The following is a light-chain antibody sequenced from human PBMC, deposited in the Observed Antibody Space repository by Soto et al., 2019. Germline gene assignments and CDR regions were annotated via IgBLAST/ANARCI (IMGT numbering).Light chain of an antibody. V-gene: IGLV2-14*01. CDR1: SSDVGGYNY. J-gene: IGLJ2*01. CDR3: ASYTRSATHVV. CDR2: DVS. Sequence: QSALTQPASVSGSPGQSITISCTGTSSDVGGYNYVSWYQQHPGKAPKLMIYDVSNRPSGVSNRFSGSKSGNTASLTISGLHREEKGEFNTASYTRSATHVVFGGGAK.